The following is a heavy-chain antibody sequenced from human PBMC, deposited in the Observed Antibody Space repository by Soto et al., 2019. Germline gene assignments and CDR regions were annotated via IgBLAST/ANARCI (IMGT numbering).Heavy chain of an antibody. CDR2: IYHSGST. CDR3: ASVRGGYYYGMDV. V-gene: IGHV4-4*02. J-gene: IGHJ6*02. D-gene: IGHD3-10*02. Sequence: SETLSLTCAVSGGSISSSNWWSWVRQPPGKGLEWIGEIYHSGSTKYNPSLKSRDNKSVDKSKNYFSLKLSFVTAADTAVYYCASVRGGYYYGMDVWGQGTTVT. CDR1: GGSISSSNW.